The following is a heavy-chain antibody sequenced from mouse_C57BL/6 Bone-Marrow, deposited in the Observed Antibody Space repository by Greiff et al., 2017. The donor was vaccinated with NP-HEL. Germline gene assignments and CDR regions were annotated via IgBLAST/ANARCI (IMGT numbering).Heavy chain of an antibody. D-gene: IGHD2-4*01. Sequence: EVNVVESGGGLVKPGGSLKLSCAASGFTFSSYAMSWVRQTPEKRLEWVATISDGGSYTYYPDNVKGRFTISRDNAKNNLYLQMSHLKSEDTAMYYCARVLYDYDVAWYFDVWGTGTTVTVSS. CDR3: ARVLYDYDVAWYFDV. CDR1: GFTFSSYA. CDR2: ISDGGSYT. V-gene: IGHV5-4*03. J-gene: IGHJ1*03.